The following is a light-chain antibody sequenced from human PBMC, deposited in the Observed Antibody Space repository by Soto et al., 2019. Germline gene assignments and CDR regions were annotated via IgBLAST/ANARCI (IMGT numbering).Light chain of an antibody. J-gene: IGLJ1*01. CDR3: SSYTDSSTLGLYV. CDR2: EVT. V-gene: IGLV2-14*01. Sequence: QSVPTQPASVSGSPGQSITISCTGTISDIGGYEYVSWYQQHPGKAPRLMIYEVTYRPSGVSNRFSGSKSGGTASLTISGLQAEDEADYYCSSYTDSSTLGLYVFGTGTKVTVL. CDR1: ISDIGGYEY.